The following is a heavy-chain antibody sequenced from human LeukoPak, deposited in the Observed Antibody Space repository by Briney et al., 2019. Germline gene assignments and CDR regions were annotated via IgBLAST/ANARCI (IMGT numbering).Heavy chain of an antibody. CDR3: ARFTLMIRGVIRSIPGYAMDV. V-gene: IGHV3-48*04. D-gene: IGHD3-10*01. Sequence: PGGSLRLSCAASGFTFSSYSMNWVRQAPGKGLEWVSYITSSSSATYYANSVKGRFTISRDNAKNSLYLQMNSLRAEDTAVYYCARFTLMIRGVIRSIPGYAMDVWGRGTTVTVSS. CDR2: ITSSSSAT. CDR1: GFTFSSYS. J-gene: IGHJ6*02.